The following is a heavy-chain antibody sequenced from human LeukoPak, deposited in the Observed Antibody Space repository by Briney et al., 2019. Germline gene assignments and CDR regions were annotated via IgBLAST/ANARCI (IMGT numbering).Heavy chain of an antibody. D-gene: IGHD1-26*01. V-gene: IGHV1-3*01. CDR1: GYTFTSYA. CDR2: INAGNGNT. CDR3: ASLYDIVGTTVDY. Sequence: ASVKVSCKASGYTFTSYAMHWVRQAPGQRLEWMGWINAGNGNTKYSQKFQGRVTMTRDTSIGTAYMALSGLRSDDTAVYYCASLYDIVGTTVDYWGQGTLVTVSS. J-gene: IGHJ4*02.